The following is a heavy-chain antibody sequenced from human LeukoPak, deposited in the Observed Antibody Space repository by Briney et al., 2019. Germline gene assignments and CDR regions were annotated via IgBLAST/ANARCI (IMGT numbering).Heavy chain of an antibody. D-gene: IGHD3-22*01. V-gene: IGHV4-59*08. CDR1: GGSISSYY. J-gene: IGHJ3*02. CDR3: ARGGYYYDSSGYYYQAFDI. CDR2: IYYSGST. Sequence: SETLSLTCTVSGGSISSYYWSWIRQPPGKGLEWIGYIYYSGSTNYNPSLKSRVTISVDTSKNQFSLKLSSVTAADTAVYYCARGGYYYDSSGYYYQAFDIWGQGTMVTVSS.